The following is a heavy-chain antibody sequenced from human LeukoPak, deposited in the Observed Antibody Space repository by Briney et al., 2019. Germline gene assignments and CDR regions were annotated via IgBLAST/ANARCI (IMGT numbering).Heavy chain of an antibody. CDR2: IDWDSGSI. CDR1: GFAFSTYW. Sequence: PGGSLRPSCAASGFAFSTYWMDWVRQVPGKGLEWVSGIDWDSGSIGYADSVKGRFTISRDNAKSFLYLQMNSLGPEDTALYYCAKAVGGYYRFDYWGRGILVTVSS. CDR3: AKAVGGYYRFDY. D-gene: IGHD3-22*01. V-gene: IGHV3-9*01. J-gene: IGHJ4*01.